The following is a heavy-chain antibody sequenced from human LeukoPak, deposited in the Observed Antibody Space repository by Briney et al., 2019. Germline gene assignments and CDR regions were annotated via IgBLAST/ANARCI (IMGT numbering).Heavy chain of an antibody. V-gene: IGHV1-69*04. D-gene: IGHD3-22*01. CDR3: ARDSRPRNTYYYDSSGPPAWD. Sequence: SVKVSCKASGYTFTSYAISWVRQAPGQGLEWMGRIIPILGIANYAQKFQGRVTITADKSTSTAYMELSSLRSEDTAVYYCARDSRPRNTYYYDSSGPPAWDWGQGTLVTVSS. CDR2: IIPILGIA. CDR1: GYTFTSYA. J-gene: IGHJ4*02.